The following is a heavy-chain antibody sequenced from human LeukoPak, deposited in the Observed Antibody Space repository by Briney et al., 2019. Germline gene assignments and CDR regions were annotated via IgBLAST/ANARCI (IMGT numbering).Heavy chain of an antibody. Sequence: SETLSLTCAVYGGSFSGYYWSWIRQPPGKGLEWIGEINHSGSTNYNPSLKSRVTISVDTSKNQFSLKLSSVTAADTAVYYCARREVATEIWTGPLDNWFDPWGQGTLVTVSS. CDR2: INHSGST. J-gene: IGHJ5*02. CDR1: GGSFSGYY. V-gene: IGHV4-34*01. D-gene: IGHD3/OR15-3a*01. CDR3: ARREVATEIWTGPLDNWFDP.